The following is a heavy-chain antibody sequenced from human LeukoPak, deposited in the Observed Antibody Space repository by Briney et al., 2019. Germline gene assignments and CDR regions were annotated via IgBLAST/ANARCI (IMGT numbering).Heavy chain of an antibody. CDR3: VRVPY. J-gene: IGHJ4*02. V-gene: IGHV3-11*01. CDR1: GFTFSGYY. CDR2: ISSDGSIV. Sequence: GGSLRLSCAASGFTFSGYYMSWMRQAPGKGLEWISYISSDGSIVYYADSVKGRFTISRDNAKSLLYLQMDTVRAEDTAVYYCVRVPYWGQGSLVIVSS. D-gene: IGHD5/OR15-5a*01.